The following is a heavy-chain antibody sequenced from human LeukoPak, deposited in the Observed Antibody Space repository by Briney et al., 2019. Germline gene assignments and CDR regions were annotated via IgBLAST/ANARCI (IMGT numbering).Heavy chain of an antibody. CDR2: IKQDGSEK. J-gene: IGHJ6*02. CDR1: GFTFSSYW. Sequence: GGSLRLSCAASGFTFSSYWMSWVRQAPGKGLEWVANIKQDGSEKYYVDSVKGRFTISRDNAKNSLYLQMNSLRAEDTAVYYCAREADGYFDWSPTLDVWGQGITVTVSS. CDR3: AREADGYFDWSPTLDV. V-gene: IGHV3-7*01. D-gene: IGHD3-9*01.